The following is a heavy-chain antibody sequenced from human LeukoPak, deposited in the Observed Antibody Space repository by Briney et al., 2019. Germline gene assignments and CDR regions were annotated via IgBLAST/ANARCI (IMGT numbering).Heavy chain of an antibody. J-gene: IGHJ4*02. V-gene: IGHV3-30-3*01. CDR1: GFTFSSYT. CDR2: ISYDGSNK. Sequence: GGSLRLSCAASGFTFSSYTMHWVRQAPGKGLEWVALISYDGSNKYYVDCVKGRFTISRDNSKNTLYLQMNSLRVEDTAVYYCARSRGVSGYDFAYWGQGTLVTVSS. CDR3: ARSRGVSGYDFAY. D-gene: IGHD5-12*01.